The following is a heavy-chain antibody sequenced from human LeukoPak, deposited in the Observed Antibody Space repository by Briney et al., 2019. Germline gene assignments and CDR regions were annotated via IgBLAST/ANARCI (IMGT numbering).Heavy chain of an antibody. J-gene: IGHJ4*02. CDR3: AKGAHNYYDTSGYLDY. D-gene: IGHD3-22*01. V-gene: IGHV3-9*01. CDR2: ISWNSGSI. Sequence: PGRCLRLSCAASAFTFDDYAMQWDRQPPRMGLEWASGISWNSGSIGYADSVKGRFTISRDNAKNSLYLQMNSLRAEDTALYYCAKGAHNYYDTSGYLDYWGQGTLVTVSS. CDR1: AFTFDDYA.